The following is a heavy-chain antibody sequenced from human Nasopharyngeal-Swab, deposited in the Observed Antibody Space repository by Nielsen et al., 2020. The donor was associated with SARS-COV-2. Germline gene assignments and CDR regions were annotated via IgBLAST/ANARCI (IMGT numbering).Heavy chain of an antibody. V-gene: IGHV3-33*01. CDR2: ILLDGTYE. J-gene: IGHJ3*01. Sequence: WIRQPPGKGLEEVAVILLDGTYEDYSGSVKGRFTSSRDNSKNTLYLQMEGLRADDTAVYYCARVGFSRAGDALDLWGQGTMVTVSS. D-gene: IGHD5-12*01. CDR3: ARVGFSRAGDALDL.